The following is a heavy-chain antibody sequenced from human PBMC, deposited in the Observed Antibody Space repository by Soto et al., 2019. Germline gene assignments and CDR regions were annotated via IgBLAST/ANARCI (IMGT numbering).Heavy chain of an antibody. V-gene: IGHV1-18*04. D-gene: IGHD3-3*01. Sequence: QVQLVQSGAEVRKPGASVKVSCKASGYTFTSYGISWVRQAPGQGLEWMGWISGYNGNTYSAQKLQGRVTLTTDTCTNTAYMELRSLGSDDTAVYYCARDPTIYDFWSGSSYFDYWGQGTLVTVSS. J-gene: IGHJ4*02. CDR3: ARDPTIYDFWSGSSYFDY. CDR2: ISGYNGNT. CDR1: GYTFTSYG.